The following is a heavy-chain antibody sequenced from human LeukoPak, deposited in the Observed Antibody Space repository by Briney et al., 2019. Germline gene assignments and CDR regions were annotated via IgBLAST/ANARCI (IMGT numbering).Heavy chain of an antibody. CDR2: IIPIFGTA. D-gene: IGHD6-19*01. CDR1: GGTFSSYA. J-gene: IGHJ6*03. CDR3: ARRAVGNSYYYSMDV. Sequence: SVKVSCKASGGTFSSYAISWVRQAPGQGLEWMGGIIPIFGTANYAQKFQGRVTITADESTSTAYMELSSLRSEDTAVYYCARRAVGNSYYYSMDVWGKGTTVTASS. V-gene: IGHV1-69*13.